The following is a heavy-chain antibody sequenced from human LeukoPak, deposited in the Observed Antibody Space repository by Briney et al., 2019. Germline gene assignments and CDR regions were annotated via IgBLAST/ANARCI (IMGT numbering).Heavy chain of an antibody. J-gene: IGHJ4*02. CDR3: ARRYSGYDWGNYFDY. V-gene: IGHV1-8*03. CDR1: GYTFTSYD. Sequence: ASVKVSCKASGYTFTSYDINWVRQATGQGLEWMGWMNPNSGNTGYAQKFQGRVTITRNTSISTVYMELSSLRSEDTAVYYCARRYSGYDWGNYFDYWGQGTLVTVSS. CDR2: MNPNSGNT. D-gene: IGHD5-12*01.